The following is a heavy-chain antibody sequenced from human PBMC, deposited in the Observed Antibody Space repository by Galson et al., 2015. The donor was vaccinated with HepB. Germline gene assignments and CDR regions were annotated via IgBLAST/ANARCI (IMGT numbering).Heavy chain of an antibody. CDR1: GFSLRSDTMC. V-gene: IGHV2-70*01. CDR2: IDWGDDK. D-gene: IGHD4/OR15-4a*01. CDR3: AQTRHYDTGAYCDY. Sequence: PALVKPTQTRTLTCTFSGFSLRSDTMCISWIRQPPGKALEWLALIDWGDDKHYSTSLETRLTISKDTSKNQVVLKMTNMGPVDTATYYCAQTRHYDTGAYCDYWGQGMLVTVSS. J-gene: IGHJ4*02.